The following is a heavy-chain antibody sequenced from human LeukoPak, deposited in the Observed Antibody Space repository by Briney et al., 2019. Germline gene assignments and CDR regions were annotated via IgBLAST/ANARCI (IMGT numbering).Heavy chain of an antibody. CDR1: GYTFTSYG. Sequence: ASVKVSCKASGYTFTSYGISWVRQAPGQGLEWMGWISAYNGNTNYAQKLQGRVTMATDTSTSTAYMELRSLRSDDTAVYYCARDPAQYYYYYMDVWGKGTTVTVSS. V-gene: IGHV1-18*01. CDR2: ISAYNGNT. J-gene: IGHJ6*03. CDR3: ARDPAQYYYYYMDV.